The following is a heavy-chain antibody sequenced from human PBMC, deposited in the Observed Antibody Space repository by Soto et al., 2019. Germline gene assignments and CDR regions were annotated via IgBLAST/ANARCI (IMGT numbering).Heavy chain of an antibody. CDR2: VYQSGSS. CDR1: GGSISSSNW. CDR3: ARALAAAGTSSPYYHMDV. V-gene: IGHV4-4*02. J-gene: IGHJ6*03. D-gene: IGHD6-13*01. Sequence: SETLSLSCAVSGGSISSSNWWNWVRQPPGKGLEWIGEVYQSGSSNYNPSLKSRVTISVDKPKNQFSLRLTSVTAADTAVYYCARALAAAGTSSPYYHMDVWGRGTTVTV.